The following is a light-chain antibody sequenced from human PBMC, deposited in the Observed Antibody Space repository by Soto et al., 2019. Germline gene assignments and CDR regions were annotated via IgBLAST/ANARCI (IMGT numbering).Light chain of an antibody. J-gene: IGKJ1*01. CDR3: QQYYSTPQT. CDR2: WAS. Sequence: DIVMTQSPDSLAVSLGERATINCKSSQSVLYSSNNKNYLAWYQQKPGQPPKLLIYWASTRKSGVPDRISGSGSGTDFTLTISSLQAEDVAVYYCQQYYSTPQTFGQGTKVEIK. V-gene: IGKV4-1*01. CDR1: QSVLYSSNNKNY.